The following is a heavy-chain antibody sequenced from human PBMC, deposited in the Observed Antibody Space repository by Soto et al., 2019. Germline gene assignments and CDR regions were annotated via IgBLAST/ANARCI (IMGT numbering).Heavy chain of an antibody. V-gene: IGHV1-69*13. D-gene: IGHD2-2*01. J-gene: IGHJ3*02. CDR1: GGTFSSYA. Sequence: SVKVSCKASGGTFSSYAISWVRQAPGQGLEWMGGMIPIFGTANYAQKFQGRVTITADDSTSTAYMELSSLRSEDTAVYYCARVEGIVHCSSTSCYSPNAFDIWGQGTMVTVSS. CDR3: ARVEGIVHCSSTSCYSPNAFDI. CDR2: MIPIFGTA.